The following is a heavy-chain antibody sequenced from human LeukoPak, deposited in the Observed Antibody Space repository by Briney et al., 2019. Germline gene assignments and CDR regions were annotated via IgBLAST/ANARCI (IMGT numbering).Heavy chain of an antibody. J-gene: IGHJ4*02. CDR2: ISSSSSTI. CDR1: GFTFSSYS. CDR3: ARDRRRFLEWLLYDY. Sequence: PGGSLRLSCAASGFTFSSYSVNWVRQAPGKGLEWVSYISSSSSTIYYADSVKGRFTISRDNAKNSLYLQMNSLRAEDTAVYYCARDRRRFLEWLLYDYWGQGTLVTVSS. V-gene: IGHV3-48*01. D-gene: IGHD3-3*01.